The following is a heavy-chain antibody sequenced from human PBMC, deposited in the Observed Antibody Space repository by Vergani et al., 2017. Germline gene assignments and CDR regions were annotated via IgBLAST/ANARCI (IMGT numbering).Heavy chain of an antibody. Sequence: QVQLQESGPGLVKPSETLSLTCTVSGGSISSYYWSWIRQPPGKGLEWIGYIYYSGSTNYNPSLKSRVTISVDTSKNQFSLKLSSVTAADTAVYYCARGYYYGSGRLPDYFDYWGQGTLVTVSS. CDR2: IYYSGST. V-gene: IGHV4-59*01. CDR1: GGSISSYY. D-gene: IGHD3-10*01. J-gene: IGHJ4*02. CDR3: ARGYYYGSGRLPDYFDY.